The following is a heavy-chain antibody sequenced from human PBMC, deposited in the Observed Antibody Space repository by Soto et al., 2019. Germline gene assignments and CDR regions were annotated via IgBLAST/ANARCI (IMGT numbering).Heavy chain of an antibody. J-gene: IGHJ3*02. CDR2: IIPIFGTA. Sequence: ASVKVSCKASGGTFSSYAISWVRQAPGQGLEWMGGIIPIFGTANYAQKFQGRVTITADESTSTAYMELSSLRSEDTAVYYCARDQRGYSYGLGAFDIWGQGTMVTVSS. CDR3: ARDQRGYSYGLGAFDI. D-gene: IGHD5-18*01. CDR1: GGTFSSYA. V-gene: IGHV1-69*13.